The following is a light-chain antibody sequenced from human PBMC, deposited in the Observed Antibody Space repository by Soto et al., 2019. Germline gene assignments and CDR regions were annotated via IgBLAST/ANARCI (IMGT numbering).Light chain of an antibody. CDR3: QQYNNWPPIT. Sequence: DIQMTQSPSSLSASVGDRVTITCRTGQAISTYLNWYQHKPGTAPRLLVYGASRLQSGVPSRFSGSGSGTEFTLTISSLQSEDFAVYYCQQYNNWPPITFGQGTRLEIK. CDR2: GAS. CDR1: QAISTY. V-gene: IGKV1-39*01. J-gene: IGKJ5*01.